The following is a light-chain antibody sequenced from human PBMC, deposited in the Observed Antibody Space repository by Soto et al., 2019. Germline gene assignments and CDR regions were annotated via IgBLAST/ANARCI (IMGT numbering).Light chain of an antibody. V-gene: IGLV2-14*01. CDR3: SSYTSSSTLV. Sequence: QSALTQPASVSGSPGQSITISCTGTSSDVGGYNYVYWYQQHPGKAPKLMIYEVSNRPSGVSNRFSGSKSGNTASLTISGVQAEDEADYYCSSYTSSSTLVFGGGTKVTVL. CDR2: EVS. CDR1: SSDVGGYNY. J-gene: IGLJ2*01.